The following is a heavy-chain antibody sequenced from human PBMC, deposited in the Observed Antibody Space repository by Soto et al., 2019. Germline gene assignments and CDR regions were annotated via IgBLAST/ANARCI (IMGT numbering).Heavy chain of an antibody. CDR1: GGTFSSYA. Sequence: SVKVSCKASGGTFSSYAISWVRQAPGQGLEWMGGIIPIFGTANYAQKFQGRVTITADESTSTAYMELSSLRSEDTAVYYCARDLSGGYDPYFDYWGQGTLVTVSS. CDR3: ARDLSGGYDPYFDY. D-gene: IGHD5-12*01. V-gene: IGHV1-69*13. J-gene: IGHJ4*02. CDR2: IIPIFGTA.